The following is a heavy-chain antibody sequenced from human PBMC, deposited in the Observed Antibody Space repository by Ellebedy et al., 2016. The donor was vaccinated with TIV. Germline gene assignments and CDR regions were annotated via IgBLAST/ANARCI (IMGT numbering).Heavy chain of an antibody. V-gene: IGHV3-49*04. Sequence: GGSLRLSXTASGFTFGDYAMSWVRQAPGKGLEWVRFIRSEAYGGTTEYAASVKGRFTISRDDSKSIAYLQMNSLKAEDTAVYYCTRDLTTLPAAGTGIYYYTMDVWGQGTTVTVSS. CDR3: TRDLTTLPAAGTGIYYYTMDV. D-gene: IGHD6-13*01. J-gene: IGHJ6*02. CDR2: IRSEAYGGTT. CDR1: GFTFGDYA.